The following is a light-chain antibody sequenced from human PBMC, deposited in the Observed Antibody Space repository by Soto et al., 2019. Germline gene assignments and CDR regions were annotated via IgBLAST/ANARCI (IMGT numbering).Light chain of an antibody. Sequence: EIVLTQSPGTLSLSPGERATLSCRASQSVTSGYLAWYQQKPGQAPRLLIYDTSSRATGIPDRFSGSGSGTDFTLTISRLEPEDFAVYYCQQYGSSPLTFGQGTKVEI. CDR2: DTS. CDR1: QSVTSGY. J-gene: IGKJ1*01. CDR3: QQYGSSPLT. V-gene: IGKV3-20*01.